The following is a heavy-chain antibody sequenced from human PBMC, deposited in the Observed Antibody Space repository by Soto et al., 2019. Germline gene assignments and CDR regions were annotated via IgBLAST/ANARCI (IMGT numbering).Heavy chain of an antibody. D-gene: IGHD6-13*01. J-gene: IGHJ6*02. CDR3: ARDPSQPHQSYSYYFAMDV. CDR2: ISRSSSTI. V-gene: IGHV3-48*01. CDR1: GFTFSSYS. Sequence: EVLLVESGGGLVQPGGSLRVSCAAAGFTFSSYSMNWVRQAPGKGLEWVSYISRSSSTIYYADSVKGRFTISRDNAKNSLYLQMNSLRAEDTAVYYCARDPSQPHQSYSYYFAMDVWGQGTTVTVSS.